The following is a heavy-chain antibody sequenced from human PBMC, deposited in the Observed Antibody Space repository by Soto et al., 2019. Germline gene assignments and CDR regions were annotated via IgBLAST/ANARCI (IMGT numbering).Heavy chain of an antibody. D-gene: IGHD6-19*01. CDR2: INWNSGSR. V-gene: IGHV3-9*01. CDR3: ASSKTAEQWLMTVYFHH. J-gene: IGHJ1*01. Sequence: EVQLVESGGGLVQPGGSLRLSCAASGFTFDDYAMHWVRQAPGKGLEWVSGINWNSGSRGYTDSVKGRFTISRDNAKNSLYLQMNSLRADDTALYYCASSKTAEQWLMTVYFHHWGQGTQVTVSS. CDR1: GFTFDDYA.